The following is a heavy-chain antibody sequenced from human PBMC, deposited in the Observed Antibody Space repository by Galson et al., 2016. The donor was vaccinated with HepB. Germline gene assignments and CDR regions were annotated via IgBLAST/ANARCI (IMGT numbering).Heavy chain of an antibody. Sequence: SLRLSCAASGFTVSSHYMSWVRQAPGKGLEWVSVIYSGGTTYYADSVKGRFTICRDNSKNTLYLQMNSLRPEDTAVYYCAREQVEASYYGSGSGYYYYGMDIWGQGTTVIVSS. CDR1: GFTVSSHY. D-gene: IGHD3-10*01. CDR2: IYSGGTT. CDR3: AREQVEASYYGSGSGYYYYGMDI. V-gene: IGHV3-53*01. J-gene: IGHJ6*02.